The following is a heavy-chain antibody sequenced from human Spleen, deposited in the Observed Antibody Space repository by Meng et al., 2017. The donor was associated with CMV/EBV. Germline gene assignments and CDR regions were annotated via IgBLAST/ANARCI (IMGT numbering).Heavy chain of an antibody. CDR1: GYTFTNYG. CDR3: ARESSKGYSSNCYSRDFDY. V-gene: IGHV1-18*01. CDR2: ISGYSGNT. J-gene: IGHJ4*02. Sequence: QVELVQSGAEMKKPGASVTVSCQASGYTFTNYGIIWVRQAPGQGLEWMGWISGYSGNTKYAQKFQGRVTISADTYTNTVYMEVRSLRSDDTAVYYCARESSKGYSSNCYSRDFDYWGQGSLVTVSS. D-gene: IGHD6-13*01.